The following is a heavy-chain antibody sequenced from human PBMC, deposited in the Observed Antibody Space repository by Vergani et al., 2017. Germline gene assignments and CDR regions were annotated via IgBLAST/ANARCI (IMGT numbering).Heavy chain of an antibody. V-gene: IGHV3-74*03. D-gene: IGHD3-16*02. J-gene: IGHJ5*01. CDR3: ARARCIEACYMSNWLDS. CDR2: IKSDGSIT. CDR1: GFSFNSYW. Sequence: DVHLAESGGGFFQPGGSLRLSCSASGFSFNSYWMHWVRQVPGKGLLWVSRIKSDGSITAYADSVKGRFTISRDNAQNTLYLQMNSLWVEDTGVYYCARARCIEACYMSNWLDSWGQGTLVTVSS.